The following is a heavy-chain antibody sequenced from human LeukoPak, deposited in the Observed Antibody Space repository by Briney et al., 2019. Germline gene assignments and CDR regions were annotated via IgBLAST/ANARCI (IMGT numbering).Heavy chain of an antibody. D-gene: IGHD3-22*01. CDR3: ARDVNNAYYYGDSGFWD. V-gene: IGHV3-66*01. J-gene: IGHJ4*02. CDR1: GFTFSSYA. Sequence: GGSLRLSCAASGFTFSSYAMSWVRQAPGKGLELVSVIYGGGSTFHVDSVKGRFTISRDDSKNTLYLQMDSLRVEDTAVYYCARDVNNAYYYGDSGFWDWGQGTLVTVSS. CDR2: IYGGGST.